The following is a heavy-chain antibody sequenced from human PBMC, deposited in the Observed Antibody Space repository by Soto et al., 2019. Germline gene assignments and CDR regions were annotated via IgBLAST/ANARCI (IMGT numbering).Heavy chain of an antibody. V-gene: IGHV1-18*04. J-gene: IGHJ3*02. D-gene: IGHD2-21*02. CDR1: GYAFTSYG. CDR3: ARAPKGKGTVVTRYAFYI. Sequence: QVQLVQSGAEVKKPGASVKVSCKASGYAFTSYGISWVRQAPGQGLEWMGWISVYNGNTKYAQKLQSRVTMTTDTATSTAYMELRSLRSADTAVYYCARAPKGKGTVVTRYAFYICGHGKMFTVSA. CDR2: ISVYNGNT.